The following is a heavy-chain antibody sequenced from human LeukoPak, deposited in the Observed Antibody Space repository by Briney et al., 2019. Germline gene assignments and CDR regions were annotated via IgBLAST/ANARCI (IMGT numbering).Heavy chain of an antibody. D-gene: IGHD1-26*01. CDR2: IIPIFGTA. CDR3: AVVGPTTYYYYYYMDV. J-gene: IGHJ6*03. V-gene: IGHV1-69*05. Sequence: SVKVSCKASGGTFSSYAISWVRQAPGQGLEWMGGIIPIFGTANYAQKFQGRVTITTDESTSTAYMELSSLRSEDTAVYYCAVVGPTTYYYYYYMDVWGKGTTVTVSS. CDR1: GGTFSSYA.